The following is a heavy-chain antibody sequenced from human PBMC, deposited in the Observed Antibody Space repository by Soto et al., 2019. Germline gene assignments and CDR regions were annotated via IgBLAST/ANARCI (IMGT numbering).Heavy chain of an antibody. CDR3: ARGVSSSSWYFFHFDY. V-gene: IGHV3-7*01. CDR2: IKQDGSEK. Sequence: PGGSLRLSCAASGFTFSSYWMSWVRQAPGKGLEWVANIKQDGSEKYYVDSVKGRFTISRDNAKNSLYLQMNSLRAEDTAVYYCARGVSSSSWYFFHFDYWGQGTLVTVSS. J-gene: IGHJ4*02. CDR1: GFTFSSYW. D-gene: IGHD6-13*01.